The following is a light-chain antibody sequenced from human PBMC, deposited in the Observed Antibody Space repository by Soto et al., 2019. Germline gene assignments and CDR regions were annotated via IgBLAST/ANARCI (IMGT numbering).Light chain of an antibody. CDR1: QDVSND. J-gene: IGKJ4*01. V-gene: IGKV1-6*01. CDR2: AAS. CDR3: QQVKGFPLT. Sequence: AIQMTQSPSSLSASVGDRVTITCRASQDVSNDLGWYQQKPGKAPNLLIYAASTLQSGVPSRFSGSGSGTDFTLTISSLQPEDSAVYYCQQVKGFPLTFGGGTKVEIK.